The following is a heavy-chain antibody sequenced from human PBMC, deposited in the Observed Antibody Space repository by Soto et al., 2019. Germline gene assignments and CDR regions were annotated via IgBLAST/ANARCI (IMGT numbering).Heavy chain of an antibody. Sequence: ASVKVSCKASGYTFTSYAMHWVRQAPGQRLEWMGWINAGNGNTKYSQKFQGRVTITRDTSASTAYMELSSLRSEDTAVYYCASSSREGTYFDYWGQGTLVTVSS. V-gene: IGHV1-3*01. CDR2: INAGNGNT. CDR3: ASSSREGTYFDY. CDR1: GYTFTSYA. J-gene: IGHJ4*02.